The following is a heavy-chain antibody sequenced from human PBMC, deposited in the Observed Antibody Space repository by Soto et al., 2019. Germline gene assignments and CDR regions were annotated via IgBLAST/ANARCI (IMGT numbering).Heavy chain of an antibody. CDR2: IYYSGST. Sequence: SETLSLTCTVSGGSISSYYWSWIRQPPGKGLEWIGYIYYSGSTNYNPSLKSRVTISVDTSKNQFSLKLSSVTAADTAVYYCASATTVTALDYWGQGTPVTVSS. V-gene: IGHV4-59*08. CDR3: ASATTVTALDY. CDR1: GGSISSYY. D-gene: IGHD4-17*01. J-gene: IGHJ4*02.